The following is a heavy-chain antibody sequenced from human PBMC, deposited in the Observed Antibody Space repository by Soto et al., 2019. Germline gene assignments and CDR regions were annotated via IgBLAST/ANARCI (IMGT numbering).Heavy chain of an antibody. J-gene: IGHJ4*02. V-gene: IGHV4-4*02. CDR1: GGSFTSNNW. Sequence: QVQLQESGPGLVKPSGTLSLTCAVSGGSFTSNNWWTWVRQPPGQGLEWIGEIYRTGSTNYNPSLKCRVPISLDKSDNQFSLKVTSLPAADTAVYYCASRDPGTSVDYWGQGTLVTVSS. D-gene: IGHD1-7*01. CDR2: IYRTGST. CDR3: ASRDPGTSVDY.